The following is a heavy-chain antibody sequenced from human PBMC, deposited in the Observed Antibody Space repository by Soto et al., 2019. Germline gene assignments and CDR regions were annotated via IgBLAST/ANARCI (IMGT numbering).Heavy chain of an antibody. J-gene: IGHJ6*02. Sequence: PGGSLRLSCAASGFTFDEYIMHWVRQAPGKGLEWVSIISWDWDTTYYADSVKGRFTISIDNSRNSLYLQVNSLRTEDTAFYYFAKDRNGYRTRYYYYCIDVWGQVTTVTVSS. D-gene: IGHD5-18*01. CDR3: AKDRNGYRTRYYYYCIDV. CDR1: GFTFDEYI. V-gene: IGHV3-43*01. CDR2: ISWDWDTT.